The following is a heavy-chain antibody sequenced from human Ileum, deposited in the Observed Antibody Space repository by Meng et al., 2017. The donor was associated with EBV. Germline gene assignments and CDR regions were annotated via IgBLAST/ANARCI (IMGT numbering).Heavy chain of an antibody. J-gene: IGHJ4*02. D-gene: IGHD4-17*01. Sequence: QVQLVQARGEVKKPGASVKVSCKASGYTFINNGFSWVRQAPGQGLEWMGWISTFNGNTNYAQKFQGRLTVTTDTSTNTAYMELRNLRSDDTAVYYCASNGDEVDYWGQGTLVTVSS. V-gene: IGHV1-18*01. CDR3: ASNGDEVDY. CDR2: ISTFNGNT. CDR1: GYTFINNG.